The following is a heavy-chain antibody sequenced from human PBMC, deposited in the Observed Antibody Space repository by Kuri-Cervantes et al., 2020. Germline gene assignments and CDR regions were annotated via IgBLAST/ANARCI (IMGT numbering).Heavy chain of an antibody. CDR3: ARDRNMRGYSGYDFDY. J-gene: IGHJ4*02. D-gene: IGHD5-12*01. CDR1: GFNFNFYA. V-gene: IGHV3-30-3*01. Sequence: GESLKISCAASGFNFNFYAMHWVRQAPGKGLEWVAAISYDGSNKYYADSVKGRFTISRDNSKNTLYLQMNSLRAEDTAVYYCARDRNMRGYSGYDFDYWGQGTLVTVSS. CDR2: ISYDGSNK.